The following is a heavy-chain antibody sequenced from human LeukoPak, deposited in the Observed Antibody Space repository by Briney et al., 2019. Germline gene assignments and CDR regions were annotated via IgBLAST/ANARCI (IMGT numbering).Heavy chain of an antibody. Sequence: SGGSLRLSCAASGFTFSSYAMHWVRQAPGKGLEWVAFIRYDGNTKYYADSVKGRFTISRDNSKNTLYLQMNSLIPEDTAVYYCAKTHSTSWGYFDYWGKGTLVTVSS. CDR1: GFTFSSYA. CDR3: AKTHSTSWGYFDY. J-gene: IGHJ4*02. V-gene: IGHV3-30*02. CDR2: IRYDGNTK. D-gene: IGHD2-2*01.